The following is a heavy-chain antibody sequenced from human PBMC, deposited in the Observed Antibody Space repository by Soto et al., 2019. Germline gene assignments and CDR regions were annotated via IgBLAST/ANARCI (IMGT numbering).Heavy chain of an antibody. CDR3: GRATIAPGWCDP. D-gene: IGHD1-1*01. CDR2: ISSSSSSI. Sequence: GGSLRLSCAASGFTFSSYSMNWVRQAPGKGLEWVSSISSSSSSIYYADSVKGRFTISRDNAKNSLYLQMNSLRAEDTAVYYCGRATIAPGWCDPWGQGTLVTVSS. J-gene: IGHJ5*02. V-gene: IGHV3-21*01. CDR1: GFTFSSYS.